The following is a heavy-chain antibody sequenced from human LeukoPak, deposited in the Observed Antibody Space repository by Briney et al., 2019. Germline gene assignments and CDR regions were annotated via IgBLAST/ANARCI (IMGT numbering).Heavy chain of an antibody. D-gene: IGHD5-18*01. V-gene: IGHV3-15*01. CDR2: IKSKTDGGTT. Sequence: GGSLRLSCAASGFTFSNAWMSWVRQAPVKGLEWVGRIKSKTDGGTTDYAAPVKGRFTISRDDSKNTLYLQMNSLKTEDTAVYYCTTVKRGYSYGPLGYWGQGTLVTVSS. CDR1: GFTFSNAW. J-gene: IGHJ4*02. CDR3: TTVKRGYSYGPLGY.